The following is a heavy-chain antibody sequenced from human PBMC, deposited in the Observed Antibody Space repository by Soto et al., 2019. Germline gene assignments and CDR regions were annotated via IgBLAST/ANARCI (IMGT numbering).Heavy chain of an antibody. V-gene: IGHV3-30*18. CDR1: GFTFASYD. CDR3: AKGTGVRLRFLNWLSGTLEP. Sequence: PGGSLRLSCAASGFTFASYDMHWVRQAPGKGLEWAAVISSDGTNKYYADSVEGRFTISRDNSKDTVYLQMSSLRTEDTAVYYCAKGTGVRLRFLNWLSGTLEPWGQGTLVTVSS. D-gene: IGHD3-3*01. J-gene: IGHJ5*02. CDR2: ISSDGTNK.